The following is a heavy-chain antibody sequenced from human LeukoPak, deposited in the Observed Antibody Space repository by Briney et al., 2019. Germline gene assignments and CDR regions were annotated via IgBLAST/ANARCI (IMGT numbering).Heavy chain of an antibody. D-gene: IGHD7-27*01. Sequence: GESLKISCKGSGYSFTTNWIAWVRQMPGKGLEWIGIIYPGDSDTRYSPPFQGQVTISADKSIGTAYLQWSGLKASDTAMYYCARHVTGGVDYWAQGTLVTVSS. J-gene: IGHJ4*02. V-gene: IGHV5-51*01. CDR2: IYPGDSDT. CDR3: ARHVTGGVDY. CDR1: GYSFTTNW.